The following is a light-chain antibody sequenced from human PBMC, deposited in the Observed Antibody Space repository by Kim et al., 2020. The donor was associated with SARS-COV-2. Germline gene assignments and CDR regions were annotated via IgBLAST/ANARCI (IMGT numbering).Light chain of an antibody. CDR1: HSIGNS. J-gene: IGKJ5*01. V-gene: IGKV3-11*01. CDR3: QQRSSWPPT. Sequence: EIVLTQSPATLSLSPGERATLSCRASHSIGNSLAWYQQKPGQTPRLLIHDASNGATEIPARFSGSGSGTDFTLTISSLEPEDFAVYFCQQRSSWPPTFGQGTRLGIK. CDR2: DAS.